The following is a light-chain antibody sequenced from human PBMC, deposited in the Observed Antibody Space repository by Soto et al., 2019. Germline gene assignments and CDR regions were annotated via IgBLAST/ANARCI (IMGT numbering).Light chain of an antibody. Sequence: EVVLTQSPATLSLSPGETATLSCRASQSVTTQLAWYQQKPGQAPRLLMYEASNRATGIPARSSGSGSGTDFTLTVSSLEPEDFALYYCHQRAKWPLTFGGGTKVEI. V-gene: IGKV3-11*01. CDR2: EAS. CDR3: HQRAKWPLT. CDR1: QSVTTQ. J-gene: IGKJ4*01.